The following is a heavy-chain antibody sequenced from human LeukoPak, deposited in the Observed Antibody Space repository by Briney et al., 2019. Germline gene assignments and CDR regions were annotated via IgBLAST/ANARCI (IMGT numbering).Heavy chain of an antibody. Sequence: GGSLRLSCEASGFTFSSYDIQWVRQATGKGLEWVSSIGTAGDTYYAGSVKGRFTLSRENAKKSSYLQMNNLGAGGTAVYYCARGALGFDYWGQGTLVTVSS. CDR2: IGTAGDT. CDR3: ARGALGFDY. CDR1: GFTFSSYD. J-gene: IGHJ4*02. V-gene: IGHV3-13*04.